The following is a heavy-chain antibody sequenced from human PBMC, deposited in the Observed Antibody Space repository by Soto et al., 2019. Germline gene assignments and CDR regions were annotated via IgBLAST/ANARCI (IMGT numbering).Heavy chain of an antibody. J-gene: IGHJ4*02. CDR1: GFSFSRFA. Sequence: GGSLRLSCRASGFSFSRFAMTWVRQAPGKGLEWVSSIGGSGIITYYTDSVKGRFTISRDNSGNTLFLHMNSLRADDTAVYYCAKDPNGDYVGAFDSWGQGTLVTVSS. CDR3: AKDPNGDYVGAFDS. V-gene: IGHV3-23*01. CDR2: IGGSGIIT. D-gene: IGHD4-17*01.